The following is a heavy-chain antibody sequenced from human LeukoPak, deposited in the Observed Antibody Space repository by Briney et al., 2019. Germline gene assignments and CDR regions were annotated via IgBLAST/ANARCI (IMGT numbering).Heavy chain of an antibody. D-gene: IGHD3-22*01. Sequence: GASVKVSCKASGYTFTVYFTHWVRQAPGQGLEWMGWINPNSGGTNYAQKFQGRVTMTRDTSISTAYMELSRLRSDDTAVYYCARELNYDSSGYYFVSWGQGTLVTVSS. CDR2: INPNSGGT. J-gene: IGHJ4*02. CDR3: ARELNYDSSGYYFVS. CDR1: GYTFTVYF. V-gene: IGHV1-2*02.